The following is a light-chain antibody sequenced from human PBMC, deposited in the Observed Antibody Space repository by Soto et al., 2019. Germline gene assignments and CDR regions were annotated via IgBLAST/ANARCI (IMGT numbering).Light chain of an antibody. Sequence: QPVLTQPPSVSGAPGQRVTISCTGSSSNIGAGYDVHWYQQLPGKAPKLLIYDNNNRPSGVPDRFSGSKSGTSASLAIAGLQAEDEADYYCQSFDSSLSVYVVFGGGTKVTVL. CDR2: DNN. CDR3: QSFDSSLSVYVV. CDR1: SSNIGAGYD. V-gene: IGLV1-40*01. J-gene: IGLJ2*01.